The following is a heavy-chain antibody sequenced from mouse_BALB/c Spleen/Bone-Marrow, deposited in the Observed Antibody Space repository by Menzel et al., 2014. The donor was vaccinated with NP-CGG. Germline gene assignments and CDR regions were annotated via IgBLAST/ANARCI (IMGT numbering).Heavy chain of an antibody. CDR2: INPDSTTI. CDR3: ARLSYYGRFAY. CDR1: GFDFSGYW. D-gene: IGHD1-1*01. Sequence: EVQGVESGGGLVQPGGSLKLSCPASGFDFSGYWMSWVRQAPGKGLEWIGEINPDSTTINYVPSRKDKFIISRDNAKNTLFLQMSKVRSEDTALYYCARLSYYGRFAYWGQGTLVTVSA. J-gene: IGHJ3*01. V-gene: IGHV4-1*02.